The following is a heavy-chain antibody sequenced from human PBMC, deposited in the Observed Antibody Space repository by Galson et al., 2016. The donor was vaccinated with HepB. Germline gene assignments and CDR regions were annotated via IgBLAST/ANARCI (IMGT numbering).Heavy chain of an antibody. Sequence: SLRLSCAASGFTFSSYAMHWVRQAPGKGLEWVAVISYDGSNKYYADSVEGRFTISRDNSKNTLYLQMNSLRAEDTAVYYCARGRRYDFWSGYPPFDYWGQGTLVTVSS. V-gene: IGHV3-30-3*01. CDR1: GFTFSSYA. D-gene: IGHD3-3*01. CDR2: ISYDGSNK. CDR3: ARGRRYDFWSGYPPFDY. J-gene: IGHJ4*02.